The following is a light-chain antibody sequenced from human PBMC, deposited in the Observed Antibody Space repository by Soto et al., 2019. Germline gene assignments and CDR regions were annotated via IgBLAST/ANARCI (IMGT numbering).Light chain of an antibody. Sequence: EIVLTHSPGTLSFSPLERATLSFRSSQSVSSSNLAWYQQKRGQSPRVLIYGASSRATGIPNRFSGSGSGTVFTLTISRLEPEDFAVYYCQKYGNSPQKFGQGTKVDIK. V-gene: IGKV3-20*01. J-gene: IGKJ1*01. CDR3: QKYGNSPQK. CDR2: GAS. CDR1: QSVSSSN.